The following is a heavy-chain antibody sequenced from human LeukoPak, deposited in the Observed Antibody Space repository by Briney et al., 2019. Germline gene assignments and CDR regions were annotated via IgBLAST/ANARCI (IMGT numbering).Heavy chain of an antibody. V-gene: IGHV4-4*07. CDR3: ARKSLRQNYFDS. Sequence: SETLSLTCTVSGDSIISYYWNWIQQPAGKGLEWIGRLHSSGSTNYSPSLNSRVTLSLDTSKNQFSLSLSSVTAADTAVYYCARKSLRQNYFDSWGQGILVTVSS. CDR1: GDSIISYY. CDR2: LHSSGST. J-gene: IGHJ4*02.